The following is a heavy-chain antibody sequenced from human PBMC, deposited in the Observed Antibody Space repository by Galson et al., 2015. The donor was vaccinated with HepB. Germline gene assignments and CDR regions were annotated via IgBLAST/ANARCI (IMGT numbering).Heavy chain of an antibody. J-gene: IGHJ3*02. Sequence: ETLSLTCTVSGGSISSYYWSWIRQPPGKGLEWIGYIYYSGSTNYNPSLKSRVTISVDTSKNQFSLKLSSVTAADTAVYYCARGNSSSWSHAFDIWGQGTMVTVSS. CDR3: ARGNSSSWSHAFDI. CDR1: GGSISSYY. V-gene: IGHV4-59*08. D-gene: IGHD6-13*01. CDR2: IYYSGST.